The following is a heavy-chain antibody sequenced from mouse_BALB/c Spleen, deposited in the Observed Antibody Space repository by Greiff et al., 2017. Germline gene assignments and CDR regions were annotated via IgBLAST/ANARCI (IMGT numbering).Heavy chain of an antibody. V-gene: IGHV1-69*01. CDR2: IDTSDSYT. CDR1: GYTFTDYW. CDR3: ARWRAYYAMDY. J-gene: IGHJ4*01. D-gene: IGHD3-3*01. Sequence: VQLQQPGAELVMPGASVKMSCKASGYTFTDYWMHWVKQRPGQGLEWIGAIDTSDSYTSYNQKFKGKATLTVDESSSTAYMQLSSLTSEDSAVYYCARWRAYYAMDYWGQGTSVTVSS.